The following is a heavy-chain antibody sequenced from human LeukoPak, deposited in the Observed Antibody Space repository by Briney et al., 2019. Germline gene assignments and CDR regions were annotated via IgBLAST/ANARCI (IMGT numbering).Heavy chain of an antibody. V-gene: IGHV4-59*01. CDR2: IYYSGST. D-gene: IGHD1-26*01. Sequence: PSETLSLTCTVSGGSISNYLWSWIRQPPGKGLEWIGYIYYSGSTNYNPSLKSRVTILVDTSKNQFSLKVSSVTAADTAVYYCARGQYSGSCCDNWGQGSLVTVSS. J-gene: IGHJ4*02. CDR3: ARGQYSGSCCDN. CDR1: GGSISNYL.